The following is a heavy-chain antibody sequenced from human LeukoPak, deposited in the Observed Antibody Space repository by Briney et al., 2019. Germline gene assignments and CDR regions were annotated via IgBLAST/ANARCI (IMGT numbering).Heavy chain of an antibody. Sequence: PSETLSLTCTVSGGSISSGSYCWSWIRQPAGKGLEWIGRIYTSGITNYNPSLKSRVTLSVDTSKDQFSLMLSSVTAADTAVYYCARETTWYPNFDYWGQGTLVTVSS. V-gene: IGHV4-61*02. J-gene: IGHJ4*02. D-gene: IGHD1-1*01. CDR1: GGSISSGSYC. CDR2: IYTSGIT. CDR3: ARETTWYPNFDY.